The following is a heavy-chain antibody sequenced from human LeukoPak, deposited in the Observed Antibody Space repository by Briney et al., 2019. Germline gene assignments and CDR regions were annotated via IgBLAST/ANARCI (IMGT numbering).Heavy chain of an antibody. CDR1: GGSISSYY. CDR2: IHTSGST. Sequence: PSETLSLTCTVSGGSISSYYWSWIRQPAGKGLEWIGRIHTSGSTNYNPSLKSRVTMSVDTSKNQFSLKLSSVTAADTAVYYCARAPAAMPDYYYYYYMDVWGTGTTVTVSS. D-gene: IGHD2-2*01. CDR3: ARAPAAMPDYYYYYYMDV. V-gene: IGHV4-4*07. J-gene: IGHJ6*03.